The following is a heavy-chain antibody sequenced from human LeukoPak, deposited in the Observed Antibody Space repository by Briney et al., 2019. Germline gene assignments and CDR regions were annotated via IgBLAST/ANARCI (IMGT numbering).Heavy chain of an antibody. J-gene: IGHJ4*01. CDR2: ISACNGHT. V-gene: IGHV1-18*01. CDR3: ARDLVRTGGRPGSSDY. Sequence: SAVKVSCKASGYTFTNYGIGWVRQAPGQGIEWMGWISACNGHTNYAENLQGTVTMTTDKCTSTAYMQLSSLRSDDTAVYYCARDLVRTGGRPGSSDYWGQGTLVTV. D-gene: IGHD2-15*01. CDR1: GYTFTNYG.